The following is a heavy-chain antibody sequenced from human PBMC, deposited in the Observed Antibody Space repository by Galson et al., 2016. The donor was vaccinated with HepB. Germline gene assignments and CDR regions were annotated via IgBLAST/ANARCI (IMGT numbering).Heavy chain of an antibody. V-gene: IGHV3-21*01. CDR1: GFTFSGYS. D-gene: IGHD4-17*01. Sequence: SLRLSCAASGFTFSGYSMNWVRQAPGKGLEWVSSISSTSSYIYYADSVKGRFTISRDNAKNSLYLQMNSLRAEDTAVYYCARDRTVTTRDAFDIWGQGTMVTVSS. CDR3: ARDRTVTTRDAFDI. CDR2: ISSTSSYI. J-gene: IGHJ3*02.